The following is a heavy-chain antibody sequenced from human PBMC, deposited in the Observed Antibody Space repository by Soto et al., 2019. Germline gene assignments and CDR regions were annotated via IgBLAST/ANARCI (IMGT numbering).Heavy chain of an antibody. Sequence: EVQVVETGGGLIQPGGSLRLSCAASGLSVSSSYMSWVRQAPGKGLEWVSVIYIDGSTYYADSVKGRFTISRDNSQNTLYLQMNSLRAEDTAVYYCARDPDVWSGSAVWGQGTPVSVSS. V-gene: IGHV3-53*02. D-gene: IGHD3-3*01. J-gene: IGHJ6*02. CDR1: GLSVSSSY. CDR3: ARDPDVWSGSAV. CDR2: IYIDGST.